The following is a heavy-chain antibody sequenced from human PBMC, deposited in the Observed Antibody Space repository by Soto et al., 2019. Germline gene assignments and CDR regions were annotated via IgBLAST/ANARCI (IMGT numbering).Heavy chain of an antibody. V-gene: IGHV1-8*01. CDR3: ARNPYGSGLFDP. J-gene: IGHJ5*02. D-gene: IGHD6-19*01. CDR2: MTPNSGNT. Sequence: QVQLVQSGAEVKKPGASVKVSCKASGYNFIDYDINWVRQVTGQGLEWMGWMTPNSGNTGYAQKFQGRVTLTRDTSIGTAFIELSSLKSEDTAVYYCARNPYGSGLFDPWGQGTLVTVSS. CDR1: GYNFIDYD.